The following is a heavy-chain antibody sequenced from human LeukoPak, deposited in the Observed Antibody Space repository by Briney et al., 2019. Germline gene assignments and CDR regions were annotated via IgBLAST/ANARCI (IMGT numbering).Heavy chain of an antibody. CDR3: ARDQQLVHRADY. V-gene: IGHV1-2*02. J-gene: IGHJ4*02. CDR2: INPNSGGT. CDR1: GYTFTGYY. Sequence: ASVKVSCKASGYTFTGYYMHWVRQAPGQGLEWMGWINPNSGGTNYAQQFQGRVTMTRDTSISTAYMELSRLRSDDTAVYYCARDQQLVHRADYWGQGTLVTVSS. D-gene: IGHD6-13*01.